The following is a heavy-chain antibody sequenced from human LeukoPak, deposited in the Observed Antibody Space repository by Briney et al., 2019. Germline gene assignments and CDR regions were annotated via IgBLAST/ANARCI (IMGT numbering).Heavy chain of an antibody. Sequence: GESLKISRKGSGYSFTSYWIGWVRQMPGKGLEWMGIIYPGDSDTRYSPSFQGQVTISADKSINTAYLQWSSLKASDTAIYYCARHTTSVAATNYWGQGTLVTVSS. J-gene: IGHJ4*02. V-gene: IGHV5-51*01. D-gene: IGHD6-19*01. CDR1: GYSFTSYW. CDR3: ARHTTSVAATNY. CDR2: IYPGDSDT.